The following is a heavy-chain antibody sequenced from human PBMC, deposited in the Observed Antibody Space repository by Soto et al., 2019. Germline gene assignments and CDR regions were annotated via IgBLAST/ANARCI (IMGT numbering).Heavy chain of an antibody. J-gene: IGHJ6*02. D-gene: IGHD6-19*01. Sequence: VQLVESGGGLVQPGGSLRLSCSASGFSFSIYSMNWVRQAPGKGLEWVSYITSSSSTIYYADSVKGRFTISRDNAKNSLSLQMNSLRDEDTAVYYCARVGWGTYGMDVWGQGTTVTVSS. CDR1: GFSFSIYS. CDR3: ARVGWGTYGMDV. V-gene: IGHV3-48*02. CDR2: ITSSSSTI.